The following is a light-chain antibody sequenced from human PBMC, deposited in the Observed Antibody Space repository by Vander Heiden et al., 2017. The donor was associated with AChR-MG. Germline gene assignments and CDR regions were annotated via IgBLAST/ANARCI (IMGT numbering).Light chain of an antibody. CDR1: SSNIGGNT. CDR3: AAWDASLNGAV. Sequence: QSLLTQPPSASGTPGQRVTISCSGYSSNIGGNTVNWYQQPPGTAPRLLIYTNDQRPSGVPDRFSGSKSGTSASLASSGRQSEDEADYYCAAWDASLNGAVFGGGTKLTVL. V-gene: IGLV1-44*01. J-gene: IGLJ3*02. CDR2: TND.